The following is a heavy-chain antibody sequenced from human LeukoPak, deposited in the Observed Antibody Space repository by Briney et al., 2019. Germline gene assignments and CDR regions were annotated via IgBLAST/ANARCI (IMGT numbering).Heavy chain of an antibody. D-gene: IGHD1-20*01. V-gene: IGHV1-46*01. Sequence: ASVKVSCKASGYTFTSYYIHWVRQVPGQGLEGMGIINPSGGSTTYAQKFQGRVTMTRDTSTSTVYMELSSLRSEDTAVYYCARAYNWNDYFDYWGQGTLVTVSS. CDR2: INPSGGST. J-gene: IGHJ4*02. CDR1: GYTFTSYY. CDR3: ARAYNWNDYFDY.